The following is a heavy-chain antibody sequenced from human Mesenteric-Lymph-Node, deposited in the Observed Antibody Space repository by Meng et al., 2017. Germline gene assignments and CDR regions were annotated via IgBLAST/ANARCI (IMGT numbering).Heavy chain of an antibody. D-gene: IGHD1-7*01. CDR1: GFTFNRYG. Sequence: VQLVESGGGVVQPGKSLTLSCAGSGFTFNRYGLHWGRQAPGKGLEWVAVISHDGIKNYYADSVKGRFTISRDNSRNTVSLQMDSLRVEDTAMYYCTRGHLFNWNFIDIWGQGTLVTVFS. J-gene: IGHJ4*02. CDR2: ISHDGIKN. V-gene: IGHV3-30-3*01. CDR3: TRGHLFNWNFIDI.